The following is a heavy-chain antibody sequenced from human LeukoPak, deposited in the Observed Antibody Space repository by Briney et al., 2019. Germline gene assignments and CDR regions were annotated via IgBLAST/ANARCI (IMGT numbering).Heavy chain of an antibody. V-gene: IGHV4-61*02. CDR2: IYTTGST. D-gene: IGHD1-1*01. J-gene: IGHJ4*02. Sequence: PSQTLSLTCTVSGASINSGSYYWAWIRQPAGKGLEWIGRIYTTGSTNYNPSLKSRVTVSVDTSKNQFSLKLSSVTAADTAVYYCATMNWNDGGYYFDYWGQGTLAIVSS. CDR1: GASINSGSYY. CDR3: ATMNWNDGGYYFDY.